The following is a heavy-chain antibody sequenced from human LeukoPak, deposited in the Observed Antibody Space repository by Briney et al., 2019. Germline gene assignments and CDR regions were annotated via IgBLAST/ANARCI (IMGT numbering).Heavy chain of an antibody. V-gene: IGHV3-30*18. Sequence: PGGSLRLSCAASGFTFSSYGMHWVRQAPGKGLEWVAVISYDGSNKYYADSVKGRFTISRDNSKNTLYLQMNSLRAEDTAVYYCAKATEVAAAGPPFDYWGQGTLVTVSS. CDR1: GFTFSSYG. D-gene: IGHD6-13*01. CDR3: AKATEVAAAGPPFDY. CDR2: ISYDGSNK. J-gene: IGHJ4*02.